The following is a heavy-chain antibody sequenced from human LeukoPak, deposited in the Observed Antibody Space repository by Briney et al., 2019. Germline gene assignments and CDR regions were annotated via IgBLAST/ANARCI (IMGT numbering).Heavy chain of an antibody. V-gene: IGHV3-48*03. J-gene: IGHJ6*03. D-gene: IGHD6-13*01. Sequence: PGGPLSLSVPALKLTSVRKPINWSGRAQGKGWEGFHYLRSSSFKIGYADSVKGRFTISRDNSKNSLYLQMDSLRVEDTAVYYCVRDPSYGSSWYYYMDVWGKGTTVTVSS. CDR2: LRSSSFKI. CDR1: KLTSVRKP. CDR3: VRDPSYGSSWYYYMDV.